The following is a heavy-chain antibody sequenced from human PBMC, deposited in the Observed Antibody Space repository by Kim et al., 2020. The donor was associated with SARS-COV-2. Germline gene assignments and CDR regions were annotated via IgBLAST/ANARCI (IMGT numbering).Heavy chain of an antibody. CDR3: NAFNI. J-gene: IGHJ3*02. CDR2: IRSKPNNHAT. Sequence: GGSLRLSCAASGFSFSDSALHWVRQASGKGLDWIGHIRSKPNNHATSYAASVKGRFTISRDDSKNMVYLQMNSLKTEDTAVYYCNAFNIWGQGTMVTVSS. V-gene: IGHV3-73*01. CDR1: GFSFSDSA.